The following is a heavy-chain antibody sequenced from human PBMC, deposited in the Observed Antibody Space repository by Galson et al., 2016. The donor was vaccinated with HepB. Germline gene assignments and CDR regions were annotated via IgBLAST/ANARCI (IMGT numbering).Heavy chain of an antibody. CDR1: GYTFTSYD. Sequence: SVKVSCKASGYTFTSYDINWVRQATGQGLEWMGWMNPNSGNTGYAQKFQGRVTMTRDTSISTAYMELSSLKSEDTAVCYCARHPPRWYEELLVYGLDVWGQGTTVTVSS. D-gene: IGHD3-10*01. V-gene: IGHV1-8*01. CDR3: ARHPPRWYEELLVYGLDV. J-gene: IGHJ6*02. CDR2: MNPNSGNT.